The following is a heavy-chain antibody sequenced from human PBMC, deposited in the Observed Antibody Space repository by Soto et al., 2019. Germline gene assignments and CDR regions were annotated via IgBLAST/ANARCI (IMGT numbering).Heavy chain of an antibody. Sequence: GVLRLSCSASGFTFGDFAMSWFRQAPGKGLEWVAFIRSKAYAATTEYAASVEGRFTISRDDSKSIAYLQMDSLRTDDTAVYYCSRDSPYRSGWFSAFDIWAQGTTVTFSS. V-gene: IGHV3-49*03. D-gene: IGHD6-13*01. J-gene: IGHJ3*02. CDR2: IRSKAYAATT. CDR1: GFTFGDFA. CDR3: SRDSPYRSGWFSAFDI.